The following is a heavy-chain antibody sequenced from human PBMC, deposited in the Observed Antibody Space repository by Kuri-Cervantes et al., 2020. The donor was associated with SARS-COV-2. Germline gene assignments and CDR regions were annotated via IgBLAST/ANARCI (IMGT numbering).Heavy chain of an antibody. CDR3: ARDGYSSSWYPFDY. CDR2: IYHSGST. D-gene: IGHD6-13*01. V-gene: IGHV4-38-2*02. J-gene: IGHJ4*02. CDR1: GGSISSYY. Sequence: GSLRLSCTVSGGSISSYYWSWIRQPPGKGLEWIGSIYHSGSTYYNPSLKSRVTISVDTSKNQFSLKLSSVTAADTAVYYCARDGYSSSWYPFDYWGQGTLVTVSS.